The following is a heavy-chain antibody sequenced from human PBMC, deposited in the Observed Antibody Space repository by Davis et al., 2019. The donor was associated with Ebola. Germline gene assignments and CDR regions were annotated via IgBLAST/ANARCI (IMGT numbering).Heavy chain of an antibody. CDR2: MYSDVNEIT. V-gene: IGHV4-61*05. D-gene: IGHD3-10*01. Sequence: MPSQTLSLTCTLSGVSIALRSDYWGWIRQSPGKGLEWIAYMYSDVNEITNQNPSLKGRASISIDTSKNQFSLKLSSVTAADTAVYYCARSITVLRGVVPWFDPWGQGTLVTVSS. CDR1: GVSIALRSDY. J-gene: IGHJ5*02. CDR3: ARSITVLRGVVPWFDP.